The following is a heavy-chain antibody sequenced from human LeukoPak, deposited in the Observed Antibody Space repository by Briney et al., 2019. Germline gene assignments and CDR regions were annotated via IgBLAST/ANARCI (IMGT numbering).Heavy chain of an antibody. D-gene: IGHD3-9*01. CDR3: ARDLGLTGYYATFDY. CDR2: ISYDGSNK. CDR1: GFTFSSYA. J-gene: IGHJ4*02. Sequence: GRSLRLSCAASGFTFSSYAMHWVRQAPGKGLEWVAVISYDGSNKYYADSVKGRFTISRDNSKNTLYLQMSSLRAEDTAVYYCARDLGLTGYYATFDYWGQGTLVTVSS. V-gene: IGHV3-30-3*01.